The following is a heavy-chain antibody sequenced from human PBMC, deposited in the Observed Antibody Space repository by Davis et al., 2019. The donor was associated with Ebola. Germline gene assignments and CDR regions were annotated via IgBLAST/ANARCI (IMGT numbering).Heavy chain of an antibody. V-gene: IGHV3-23*01. Sequence: GESLKISCAASGFTFSSYAMSWVRQAPGKGLEWVSAISGSGGSTYYADSVKGRFTISRDNSKNTLYLQMNSLRAEDTAVYYCADKPPNGYCSGGSCYGYFQHWGQGTLVTVSS. CDR1: GFTFSSYA. J-gene: IGHJ1*01. CDR2: ISGSGGST. D-gene: IGHD2-15*01. CDR3: ADKPPNGYCSGGSCYGYFQH.